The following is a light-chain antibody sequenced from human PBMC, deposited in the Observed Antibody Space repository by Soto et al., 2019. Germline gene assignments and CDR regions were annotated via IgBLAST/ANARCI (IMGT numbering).Light chain of an antibody. Sequence: DIQMTQSPSTLSASVGDRVTITCRASQSLSSSLAWYQQKPGKAPNLLMYGASSLESGVPSRFSGSGSGTEFTLTISSLQPDDFATYYCQQYNSYPWTSGQGTKVEIK. J-gene: IGKJ1*01. CDR2: GAS. CDR1: QSLSSS. CDR3: QQYNSYPWT. V-gene: IGKV1-5*01.